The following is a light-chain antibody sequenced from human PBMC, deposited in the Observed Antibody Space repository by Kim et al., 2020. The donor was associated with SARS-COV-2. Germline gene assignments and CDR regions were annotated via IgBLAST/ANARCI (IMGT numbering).Light chain of an antibody. J-gene: IGLJ3*02. Sequence: SVKSTCTLTSGHSNYFIAWQQQQPGKAPRVLMKVEGSGSYNKGGGVPDRFSGSRSGADRYLIISNLQSEDEADYYCETWDSNIQVFGGGTQLTVL. V-gene: IGLV4-60*03. CDR3: ETWDSNIQV. CDR2: VEGSGSY. CDR1: SGHSNYF.